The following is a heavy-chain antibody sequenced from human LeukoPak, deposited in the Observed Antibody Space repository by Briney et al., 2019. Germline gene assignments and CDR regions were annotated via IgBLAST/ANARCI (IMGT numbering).Heavy chain of an antibody. Sequence: AWGSLTLSCAASGFTFSSYDMNWVRQAPGKGLEWISYISSTGSTIYYTDSVKGRFTISRDNAKNSLYLQMNSLRAEDTAVYYCARLHEQLWYDWGQGTLVTVSS. J-gene: IGHJ4*02. CDR2: ISSTGSTI. V-gene: IGHV3-48*03. CDR1: GFTFSSYD. CDR3: ARLHEQLWYD. D-gene: IGHD5-18*01.